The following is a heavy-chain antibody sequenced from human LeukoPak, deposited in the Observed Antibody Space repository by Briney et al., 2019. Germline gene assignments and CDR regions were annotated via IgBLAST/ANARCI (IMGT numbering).Heavy chain of an antibody. CDR2: ISAYNGNT. V-gene: IGHV1-18*01. J-gene: IGHJ4*02. CDR3: ARSRYCSSTSCSRDDY. D-gene: IGHD2-2*01. Sequence: AAVKVSCKASGYTFTSYGISGVGQAGGQGVEWMGWISAYNGNTNYAQKLQGRVTMTADTSTSTAYMELRSLRSDDTAVYYCARSRYCSSTSCSRDDYWGQGTLVTVSS. CDR1: GYTFTSYG.